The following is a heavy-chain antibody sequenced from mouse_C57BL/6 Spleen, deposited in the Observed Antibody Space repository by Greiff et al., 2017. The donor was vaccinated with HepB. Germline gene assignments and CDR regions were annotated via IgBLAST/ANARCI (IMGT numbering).Heavy chain of an antibody. CDR2: IYPGDGDT. J-gene: IGHJ3*01. D-gene: IGHD3-2*02. CDR1: GYAFSSYW. V-gene: IGHV1-80*01. Sequence: QVQLQQSGAELVKPGASVKISCKASGYAFSSYWMNWVKQRPGKGLEWIGQIYPGDGDTNYNGKFKGKATLTADKSSSTAYMQLSSLTSEDSAVYFCAREIDSSGYAFAYWGQGTLVTVSA. CDR3: AREIDSSGYAFAY.